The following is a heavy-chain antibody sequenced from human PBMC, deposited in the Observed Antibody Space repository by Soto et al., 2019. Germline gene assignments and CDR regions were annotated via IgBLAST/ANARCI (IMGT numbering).Heavy chain of an antibody. CDR3: ARRMYDTIFGVVIMDFDY. J-gene: IGHJ4*02. CDR1: GGSISSSSYY. V-gene: IGHV4-39*01. D-gene: IGHD3-3*01. CDR2: IYYSGST. Sequence: SETLSLTCTVSGGSISSSSYYWGWIRQPPGKGLEWIGSIYYSGSTYYNPSLKSRVTISVDTSKNQFSLKLSSVTAADTAVYYCARRMYDTIFGVVIMDFDYWGQGTXVTVSS.